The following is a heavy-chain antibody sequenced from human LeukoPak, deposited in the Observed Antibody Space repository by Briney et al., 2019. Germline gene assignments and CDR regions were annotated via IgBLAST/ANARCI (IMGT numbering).Heavy chain of an antibody. D-gene: IGHD6-19*01. J-gene: IGHJ3*02. V-gene: IGHV3-23*02. CDR2: IDGSGVAS. CDR3: AKRVAEQSTSWYIDI. CDR1: GYTYSSYT. Sequence: GGSLRLSCAASGYTYSSYTMPWVRQAPGKGLEWVSAIDGSGVASFYGDSVKARFTISRDNSKNTLYLQMNSLRAEDTALYYCAKRVAEQSTSWYIDIWGLGTMVTVSS.